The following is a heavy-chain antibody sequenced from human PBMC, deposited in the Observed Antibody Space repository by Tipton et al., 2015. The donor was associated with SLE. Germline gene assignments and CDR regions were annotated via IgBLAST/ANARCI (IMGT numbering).Heavy chain of an antibody. CDR3: ARIRPGHGDPFDF. Sequence: TLSLTCTVSGASISGYYWTWIRQPAGKGLEWIGRLYGSGSPTHYNPSLEGRVTVSVDTSQNQVSLKLTSVTAADTAVYYCARIRPGHGDPFDFWGQGTLVTVSS. V-gene: IGHV4-4*07. D-gene: IGHD4-17*01. J-gene: IGHJ4*02. CDR1: GASISGYY. CDR2: LYGSGSPT.